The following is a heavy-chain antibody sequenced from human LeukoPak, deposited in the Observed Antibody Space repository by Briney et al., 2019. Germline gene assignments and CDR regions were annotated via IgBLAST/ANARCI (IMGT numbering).Heavy chain of an antibody. CDR2: IKSKTDGGTT. D-gene: IGHD3-10*01. V-gene: IGHV3-15*01. J-gene: IGHJ4*02. CDR3: TTGPIWFAEDVY. CDR1: GFTFCNAW. Sequence: PGGSLPLSCAASGFTFCNAWMSWVRQAPGKGLEWVGRIKSKTDGGTTDYAAPVKDRFTISRDDSKNTLYLQMNSLKTEDTAVYYCTTGPIWFAEDVYWGREPWSPSPQ.